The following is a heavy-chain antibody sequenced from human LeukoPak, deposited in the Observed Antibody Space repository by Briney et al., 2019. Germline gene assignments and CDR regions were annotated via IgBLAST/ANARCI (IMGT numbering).Heavy chain of an antibody. D-gene: IGHD3-3*01. CDR1: GYTFTCYY. CDR3: ASTGGDFWSGYQKYNWFDP. J-gene: IGHJ5*02. Sequence: SVKVSCKASGYTFTCYYMHWVRQAPGQGLEWMGGIIPIFGTANYAQKFQGRVTITADEPTSTAYMELSSLRSEDTAVYYCASTGGDFWSGYQKYNWFDPWGQGTLVTVSS. V-gene: IGHV1-69*13. CDR2: IIPIFGTA.